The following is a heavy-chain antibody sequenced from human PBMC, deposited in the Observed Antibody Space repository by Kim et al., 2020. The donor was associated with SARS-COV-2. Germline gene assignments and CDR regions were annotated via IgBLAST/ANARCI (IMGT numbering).Heavy chain of an antibody. CDR2: IFYRGDT. CDR1: GGSISSFY. V-gene: IGHV4-59*08. J-gene: IGHJ6*02. CDR3: AGQRSSDWPDSYFYGVDV. Sequence: SETLSLTCTVSGGSISSFYWTWVRQPPGKGLEWIGFIFYRGDTRYSPSLKSRVTISVDTSKNQFSLKLSSVTAADTAVYYCAGQRSSDWPDSYFYGVDVWGQGTTVTVSS. D-gene: IGHD6-19*01.